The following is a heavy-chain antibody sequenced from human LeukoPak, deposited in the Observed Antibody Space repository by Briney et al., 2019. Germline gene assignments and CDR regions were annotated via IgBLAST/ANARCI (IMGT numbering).Heavy chain of an antibody. J-gene: IGHJ6*03. CDR1: GFTFSSYS. D-gene: IGHD6-13*01. V-gene: IGHV3-30*03. CDR3: ARDAGLQQQYYYYYYMDV. Sequence: GGSLRLSCAASGFTFSSYSMNWVRQAPGKGLEWVAVISYDGSNKYYADSVKGRFTISRDNSKNTLYLQMNSLRAEDTAVYYCARDAGLQQQYYYYYYMDVWGKGTTVTVSS. CDR2: ISYDGSNK.